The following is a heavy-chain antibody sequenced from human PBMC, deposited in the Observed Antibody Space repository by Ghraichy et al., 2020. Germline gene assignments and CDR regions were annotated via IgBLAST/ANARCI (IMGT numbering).Heavy chain of an antibody. V-gene: IGHV3-15*01. J-gene: IGHJ4*02. CDR3: TTDYYDSSGYYPVDFDY. CDR1: GFTFSNAW. D-gene: IGHD3-22*01. Sequence: LSLTCAASGFTFSNAWMSWVRQAPGKGLEWVGRIKSKTDGGTTDYAAPVKGRFTISRDDSKNTLYLQMNSLKTEDTAVYYRTTDYYDSSGYYPVDFDYWGQGTLVTVSS. CDR2: IKSKTDGGTT.